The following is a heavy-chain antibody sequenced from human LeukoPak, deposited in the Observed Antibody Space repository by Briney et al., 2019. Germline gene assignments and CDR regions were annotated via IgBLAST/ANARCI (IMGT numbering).Heavy chain of an antibody. CDR3: ARHKGYSPSRRPDWFDP. CDR1: GGSISSYY. V-gene: IGHV4-4*07. J-gene: IGHJ5*02. D-gene: IGHD4-4*01. CDR2: IYTSGST. Sequence: SETLSLTCTVSGGSISSYYWSWIRQPAGKGLEWIGRIYTSGSTNYNPSLKSRVTISVDTSKNQFSLKLSSVTAADTAVYYCARHKGYSPSRRPDWFDPWGQGTLVTVSS.